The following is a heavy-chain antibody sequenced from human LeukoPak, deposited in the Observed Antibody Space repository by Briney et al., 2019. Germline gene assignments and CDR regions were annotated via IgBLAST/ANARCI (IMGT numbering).Heavy chain of an antibody. V-gene: IGHV3-7*01. Sequence: GGSLRLSCVVSGFSFRNYWMAWVRQAPGMGLEWVARIKEDGSQTYYVDSVKGRFTISRDNAKNSLYLQMNSLRAEDTAVYYCAKDLAAAGTLYYYYYMDVWGKGTTVTVSS. J-gene: IGHJ6*03. CDR2: IKEDGSQT. D-gene: IGHD6-13*01. CDR1: GFSFRNYW. CDR3: AKDLAAAGTLYYYYYMDV.